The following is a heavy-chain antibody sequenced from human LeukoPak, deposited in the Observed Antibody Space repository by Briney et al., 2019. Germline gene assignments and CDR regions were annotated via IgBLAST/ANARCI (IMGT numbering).Heavy chain of an antibody. CDR1: GFTFSSYS. CDR3: ARYCSSTSCQGGDY. J-gene: IGHJ4*02. Sequence: GGSLRLSCAASGFTFSSYSMNWVRQAPGKGLEWVSSISSSSSYIYYADSVKGRFTISRDNAKNSLYLQMNSLRAEDTAVYCCARYCSSTSCQGGDYWGQGTLVTVSS. D-gene: IGHD2-2*01. V-gene: IGHV3-21*01. CDR2: ISSSSSYI.